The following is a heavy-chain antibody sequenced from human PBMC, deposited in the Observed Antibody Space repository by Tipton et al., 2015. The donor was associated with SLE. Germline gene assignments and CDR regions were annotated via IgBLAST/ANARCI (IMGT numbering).Heavy chain of an antibody. V-gene: IGHV4-34*01. CDR2: INHSGST. J-gene: IGHJ4*02. CDR1: GGSFSGYY. CDR3: ARSGWERSLDY. D-gene: IGHD1-26*01. Sequence: TLSLTCAVYGGSFSGYYWSWIRQPPGKGLEWIGEINHSGSTNYNPSLKSRVTISVDTSKNQFSLKLSSVTAADTAVYYCARSGWERSLDYWGQGTLVTVSS.